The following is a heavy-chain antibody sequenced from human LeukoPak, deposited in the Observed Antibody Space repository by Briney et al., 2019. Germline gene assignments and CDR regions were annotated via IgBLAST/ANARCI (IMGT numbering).Heavy chain of an antibody. D-gene: IGHD3-9*01. CDR1: GGSFSGYY. V-gene: IGHV4-34*01. CDR3: ARDLKGITILVDYYFDY. J-gene: IGHJ4*02. Sequence: SETLSLTCAVYGGSFSGYYWSWIRQPPGKGLEWTGEIDHSGSTNYNPSLKSRVTISVDTSKNQFSLKLSSVTAADTAVYYCARDLKGITILVDYYFDYWGQGTLVTVSS. CDR2: IDHSGST.